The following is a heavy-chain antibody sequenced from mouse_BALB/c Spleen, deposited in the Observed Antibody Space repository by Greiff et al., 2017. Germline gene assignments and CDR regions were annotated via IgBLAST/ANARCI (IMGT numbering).Heavy chain of an antibody. J-gene: IGHJ4*01. V-gene: IGHV2-2*02. CDR3: ASIYYGYEVYYAMDY. Sequence: VQLQQSGPGLVQPSQSLSITCTVSGFSLTSYGVHWVRQSPGKGLEWLGVIWSGGSTDYNAAFISRLSISKDNSKSQVFFKMNSLQANDTAIYYCASIYYGYEVYYAMDYWGQGTSVTVSS. CDR2: IWSGGST. CDR1: GFSLTSYG. D-gene: IGHD2-2*01.